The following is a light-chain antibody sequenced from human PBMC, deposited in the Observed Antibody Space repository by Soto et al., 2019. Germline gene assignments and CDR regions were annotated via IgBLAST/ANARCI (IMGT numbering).Light chain of an antibody. Sequence: VLTQPASVSGSPGQSITISCTGTSSDVGGYNYVSWYQQHPGKAPKLMIYEVSNRPSGVSNRFSGSKSGNTASLTISGLQAEDEADYYCSSYTSSSTDVFGTGTKVTVL. CDR3: SSYTSSSTDV. CDR1: SSDVGGYNY. V-gene: IGLV2-14*01. CDR2: EVS. J-gene: IGLJ1*01.